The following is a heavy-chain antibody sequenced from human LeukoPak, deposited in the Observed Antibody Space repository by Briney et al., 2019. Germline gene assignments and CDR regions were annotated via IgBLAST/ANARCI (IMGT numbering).Heavy chain of an antibody. D-gene: IGHD6-13*01. J-gene: IGHJ4*02. CDR3: ARGVAAASTEASF. CDR2: IISSSSYI. Sequence: GGSLRLSCAASGFTFSSYSMNWVRQAPGKGLEWVSSIISSSSYIYYADSVKGRFTITRDNAKNSLYLQMNGLRAEDTAVYYCARGVAAASTEASFWGQGTLVTVSS. CDR1: GFTFSSYS. V-gene: IGHV3-21*01.